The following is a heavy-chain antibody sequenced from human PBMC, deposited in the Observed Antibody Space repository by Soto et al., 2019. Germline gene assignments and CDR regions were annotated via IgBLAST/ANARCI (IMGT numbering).Heavy chain of an antibody. D-gene: IGHD4-17*01. Sequence: GASVKVSCKASGYTFTGYYMHWVRQAPGQGLEWMGWINPNSGGTNYAQKFQGRVTMTGDTSISTAYMELSRLRSDDTAVYYCARAAVVVTYGDYGSYYYYGMDVWGQGTTVTVSS. CDR3: ARAAVVVTYGDYGSYYYYGMDV. V-gene: IGHV1-2*02. J-gene: IGHJ6*02. CDR2: INPNSGGT. CDR1: GYTFTGYY.